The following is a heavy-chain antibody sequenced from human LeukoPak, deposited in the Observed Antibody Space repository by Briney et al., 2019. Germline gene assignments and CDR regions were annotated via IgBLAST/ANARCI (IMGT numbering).Heavy chain of an antibody. V-gene: IGHV4-59*01. D-gene: IGHD3-10*01. CDR1: GGSINSYY. CDR3: ARGGYYGSGNDFRFDP. CDR2: IHYTGST. Sequence: SETLSLTCTVSGGSINSYYWSWIRQPPGKGLECIGYIHYTGSTNYNPSLKSRVTISVDTSKNQFSLKLSSVAAADTAIYYCARGGYYGSGNDFRFDPWGQGTLVTVSS. J-gene: IGHJ5*02.